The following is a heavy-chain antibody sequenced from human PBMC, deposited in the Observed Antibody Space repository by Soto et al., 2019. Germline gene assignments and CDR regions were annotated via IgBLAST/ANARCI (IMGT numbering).Heavy chain of an antibody. CDR2: VYQSGST. D-gene: IGHD2-15*01. V-gene: IGHV4-30-2*01. J-gene: IGHJ3*01. CDR1: GGSVSSGGFS. CDR3: ARDWGYCSSSSCREPALDV. Sequence: SETLSLTCTVSGGSVSSGGFSWNWIRQPPGKGLEWIGYVYQSGSTYYNPSLMSRVSISLDRSKNQFSLTINYVTAADTAVYYCARDWGYCSSSSCREPALDVWGQVTVVT.